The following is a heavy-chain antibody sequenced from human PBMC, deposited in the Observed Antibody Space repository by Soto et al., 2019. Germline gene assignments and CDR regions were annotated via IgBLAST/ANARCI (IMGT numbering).Heavy chain of an antibody. V-gene: IGHV4-39*01. J-gene: IGHJ5*02. Sequence: SETLSLTCTVSGGSTSSSTYSWGWIRQPPGKGLEWIGSIYNSGVDYNPSLKSRVTISVDTSKTQFSLRLPSVPAADTALDYCARHRAGFANWIDPWGQESMLTVPS. CDR3: ARHRAGFANWIDP. CDR1: GGSTSSSTYS. CDR2: IYNSGV. D-gene: IGHD2-15*01.